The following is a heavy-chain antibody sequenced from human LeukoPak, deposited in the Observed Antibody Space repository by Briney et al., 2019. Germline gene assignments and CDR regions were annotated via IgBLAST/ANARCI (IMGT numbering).Heavy chain of an antibody. CDR3: AKPISGGLAVTADWFHP. Sequence: GGSLRLSCAASGFAFSVYAMSWLRHPPGKGLEWVSTINANSGTTSYAASVRGRFTISRDNSKNTLYLQLNTLRADDTATYYCAKPISGGLAVTADWFHPWGQGTLVVVPS. D-gene: IGHD6-19*01. CDR1: GFAFSVYA. V-gene: IGHV3-23*01. J-gene: IGHJ5*01. CDR2: INANSGTT.